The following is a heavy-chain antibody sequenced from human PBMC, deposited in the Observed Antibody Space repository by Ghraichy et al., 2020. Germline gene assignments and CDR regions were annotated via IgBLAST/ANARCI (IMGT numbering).Heavy chain of an antibody. D-gene: IGHD3-22*01. CDR3: AKDKSITMIVGVRLAFDI. V-gene: IGHV3-23*01. CDR1: GFTFSSYA. Sequence: GESLNISCAASGFTFSSYAMSWVRQAPGKGLEWVSAISGSGGSTYYADSVKGRFTISRDNSKNTLYLQMNSLRAEDTAVYYCAKDKSITMIVGVRLAFDIWGQGTMVTVSS. CDR2: ISGSGGST. J-gene: IGHJ3*02.